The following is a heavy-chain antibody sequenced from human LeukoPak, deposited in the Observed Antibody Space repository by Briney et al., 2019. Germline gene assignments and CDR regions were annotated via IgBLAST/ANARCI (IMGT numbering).Heavy chain of an antibody. Sequence: SETLSLTCTVSGGSISSGSYYWSWIRQPAGKGLEWIGRIYTSGSTNYNPSLKSRVTMSVDTSKNQFSLKLSSVTAADTAVYYCARWNRYYYYMDVWGKGTTVTVSS. V-gene: IGHV4-61*02. CDR2: IYTSGST. J-gene: IGHJ6*03. CDR1: GGSISSGSYY. D-gene: IGHD1-1*01. CDR3: ARWNRYYYYMDV.